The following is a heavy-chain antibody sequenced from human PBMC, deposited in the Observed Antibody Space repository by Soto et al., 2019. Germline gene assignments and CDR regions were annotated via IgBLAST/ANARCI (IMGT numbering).Heavy chain of an antibody. D-gene: IGHD3-22*01. CDR1: GFTFSSYG. CDR2: IWYDGSNK. CDR3: ARSGYYDSSGYDGMDV. V-gene: IGHV3-33*01. J-gene: IGHJ6*02. Sequence: GESLKISCAASGFTFSSYGMHWVRQAPGKGLEWVAVIWYDGSNKYYADSVKGRFTISRDNSKNTLYLQMNSLRAEDTAVYYCARSGYYDSSGYDGMDVWGQGSTVTVSS.